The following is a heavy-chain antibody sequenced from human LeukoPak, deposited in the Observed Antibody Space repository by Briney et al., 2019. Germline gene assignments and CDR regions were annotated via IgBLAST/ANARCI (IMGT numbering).Heavy chain of an antibody. J-gene: IGHJ6*03. V-gene: IGHV4-61*02. CDR1: GGSISSGSYY. D-gene: IGHD6-25*01. Sequence: SETLSLTCTVSGGSISSGSYYWSWIRQPAGKGLEWIGRIYTSGSTNYSPSLKSRVTISVDTSKNQFSLKLSSVTAADTAVYYCARSSVNYYYYMDVWGKGTTVTVSS. CDR2: IYTSGST. CDR3: ARSSVNYYYYMDV.